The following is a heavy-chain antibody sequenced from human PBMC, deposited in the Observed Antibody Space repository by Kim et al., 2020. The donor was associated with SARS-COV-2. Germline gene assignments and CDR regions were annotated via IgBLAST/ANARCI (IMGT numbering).Heavy chain of an antibody. CDR2: ISYDGSNK. D-gene: IGHD2-15*01. CDR3: AKPQGYCSGGSCYYSYGMDV. V-gene: IGHV3-30*18. Sequence: GGSLRLSCAASGFTFSSYGMHWVRQAPGKGLEWVAVISYDGSNKYYADSVKGRFTISRDNSKNTLYLQMNSLRAEETAVYYCAKPQGYCSGGSCYYSYGMDVWGQGTTVTVSS. J-gene: IGHJ6*02. CDR1: GFTFSSYG.